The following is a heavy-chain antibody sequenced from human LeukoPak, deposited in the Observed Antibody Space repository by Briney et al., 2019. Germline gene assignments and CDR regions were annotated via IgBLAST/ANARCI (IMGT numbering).Heavy chain of an antibody. CDR2: INHSGYT. J-gene: IGHJ4*02. CDR3: TRMTTGHDY. CDR1: GVSFNDYY. D-gene: IGHD4-17*01. Sequence: SETLSLTCAVSGVSFNDYYWSWVRQTPGKGLEWIGEINHSGYTNYSPSLKSRVTLSIDTSRKQSSLNLRSVTVADTGIYYCTRMTTGHDYWGQGTLVTVSS. V-gene: IGHV4-34*01.